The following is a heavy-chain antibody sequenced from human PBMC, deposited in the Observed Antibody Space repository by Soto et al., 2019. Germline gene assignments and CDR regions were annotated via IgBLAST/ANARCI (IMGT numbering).Heavy chain of an antibody. CDR1: GFIFRDFL. J-gene: IGHJ4*02. Sequence: QVQLVESGGGVVQPGTSLRLSCKASGFIFRDFLIHWFRQVPGRGLEWLAVLSFDGTAENYADSTRGPFTISRETPKSTTYLVINNVRREDTAMYYCARVATRLQSMEVLEYWGQVTLVTVPS. CDR2: LSFDGTAE. V-gene: IGHV3-30*03. CDR3: ARVATRLQSMEVLEY. D-gene: IGHD2-21*02.